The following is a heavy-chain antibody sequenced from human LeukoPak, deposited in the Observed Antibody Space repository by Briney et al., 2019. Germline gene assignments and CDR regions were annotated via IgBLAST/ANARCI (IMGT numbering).Heavy chain of an antibody. CDR1: GGSISSYY. CDR3: ARDVRVVLAVDYYYYGMDV. Sequence: SETLSLTCTVSGGSISSYYWSWIRQPPGKGLEWIGYIYYSGSTNYNPSLKSRVTISVDTSKNQFSLKLSSVTAADTAVYYCARDVRVVLAVDYYYYGMDVWGQGTTVTVSS. CDR2: IYYSGST. D-gene: IGHD2-15*01. J-gene: IGHJ6*02. V-gene: IGHV4-59*01.